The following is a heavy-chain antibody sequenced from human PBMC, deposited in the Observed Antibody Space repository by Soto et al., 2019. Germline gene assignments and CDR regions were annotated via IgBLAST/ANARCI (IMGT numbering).Heavy chain of an antibody. CDR3: ATSFVSGSRAFDY. CDR1: GDTFNFYT. V-gene: IGHV1-69*02. Sequence: QVQLVQSGAEVKKPGSSVKVSCKASGDTFNFYTINWVRQAPGLGLEWMGRFNPILSFSNSALKFQGRVTLTADKSTSTDYMVLSSLRSEDTAIYYCATSFVSGSRAFDYWGQGALVTVSS. CDR2: FNPILSFS. D-gene: IGHD3-10*01. J-gene: IGHJ4*02.